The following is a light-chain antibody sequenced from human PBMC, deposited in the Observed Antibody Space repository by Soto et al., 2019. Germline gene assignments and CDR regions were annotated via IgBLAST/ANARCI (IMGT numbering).Light chain of an antibody. Sequence: DIVMTQSPVSLPVTLGQPASISCRSNQSLVHSDGIAYFSWFQQRPGRSPRRLIYKVSNRDSGVAARFSGSGSGTDFGLKISRVEAEDVGVYYCMQGTHWPITFGQGTRLEIK. CDR3: MQGTHWPIT. J-gene: IGKJ5*01. V-gene: IGKV2-30*02. CDR2: KVS. CDR1: QSLVHSDGIAY.